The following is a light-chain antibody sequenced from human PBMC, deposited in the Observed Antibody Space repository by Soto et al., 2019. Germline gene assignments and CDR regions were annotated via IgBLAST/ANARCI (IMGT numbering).Light chain of an antibody. J-gene: IGLJ1*01. CDR2: DVT. CDR1: NSDIGSYNY. CDR3: SSNDGNTIRV. Sequence: QSALTQPPSASGSPGQSVIISCTGSNSDIGSYNYVSWYQQHPGKPPKLIIYDVTERPSGVPDRFSGSKSGNTASLTVSGLQADDEADYYCSSNDGNTIRVFGPGTKVPV. V-gene: IGLV2-8*01.